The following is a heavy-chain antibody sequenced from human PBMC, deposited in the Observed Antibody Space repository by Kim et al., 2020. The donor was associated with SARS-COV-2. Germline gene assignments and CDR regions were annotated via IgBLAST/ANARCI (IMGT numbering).Heavy chain of an antibody. CDR1: GDSVSSNSAA. J-gene: IGHJ5*02. CDR2: TYYRSKCYN. Sequence: SQTLSLTCAISGDSVSSNSAAWNWIRQSPTRGLEWLGRTYYRSKCYNEYALSVKSRITINPDTSKNQFSLQLKSVTPEDTAVYYCVGGGGWNTWGQGTLVTVSS. CDR3: VGGGGWNT. V-gene: IGHV6-1*01. D-gene: IGHD6-19*01.